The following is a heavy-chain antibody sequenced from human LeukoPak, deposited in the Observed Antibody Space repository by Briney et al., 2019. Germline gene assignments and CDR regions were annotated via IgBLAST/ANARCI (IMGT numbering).Heavy chain of an antibody. D-gene: IGHD5-12*01. CDR3: AKDFGGYSGYPAGAFDI. J-gene: IGHJ3*02. CDR1: GFTFSSYA. Sequence: GGSLRLSCAASGFTFSSYAMSWVRQAPGKGLEWVSAISGSGGSTYYADSVKGRFTISRDNSKNTLYLQMNSLRAEDTAVYYCAKDFGGYSGYPAGAFDIWGQGTMVTVSS. V-gene: IGHV3-23*01. CDR2: ISGSGGST.